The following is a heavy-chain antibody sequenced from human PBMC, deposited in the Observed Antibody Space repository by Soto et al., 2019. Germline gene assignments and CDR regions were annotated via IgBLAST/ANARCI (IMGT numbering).Heavy chain of an antibody. J-gene: IGHJ4*02. CDR3: AHPHIGYCSSTSCPGFDY. V-gene: IGHV3-30*03. D-gene: IGHD2-2*01. CDR1: GFTFSSYG. Sequence: GGSLRLSCAASGFTFSSYGMHWVRQAPGKGLEWVAVISYDGSNKYYADSVKGRFTISRDNSKNTLYLQMNSLRAEDTAVYYCAHPHIGYCSSTSCPGFDYWGQGTLVTVSS. CDR2: ISYDGSNK.